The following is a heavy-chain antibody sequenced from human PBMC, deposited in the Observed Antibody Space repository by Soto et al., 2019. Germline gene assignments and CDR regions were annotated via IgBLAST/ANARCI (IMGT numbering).Heavy chain of an antibody. D-gene: IGHD1-26*01. CDR2: IGGSGGSK. J-gene: IGHJ6*03. CDR1: GFTFISYG. CDR3: AKKSGPITTTPFYYYYYMDV. V-gene: IGHV3-23*01. Sequence: PGGSLRLSCAASGFTFISYGVTWVRQAPGKGLEWVSTIGGSGGSKHYTDSVKCRFTISRDNSKNTLYLEMNSLRAEDTVVYYCAKKSGPITTTPFYYYYYMDVWGKGTTVTVS.